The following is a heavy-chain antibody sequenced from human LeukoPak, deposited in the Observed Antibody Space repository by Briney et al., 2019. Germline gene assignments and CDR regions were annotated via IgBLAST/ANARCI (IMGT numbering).Heavy chain of an antibody. CDR1: GYSINSGYY. D-gene: IGHD2-15*01. Sequence: SETLSLACIVSGYSINSGYYWGWIRQPPGKGLEWIGSVRVNWRTYYNPSLKSRVTISVDTSKNHFSLSLTSVTAADMAVYYCAREGDCSGYACYSSPLDSWGQGTLVTASS. J-gene: IGHJ4*02. CDR2: VRVNWRT. V-gene: IGHV4-38-2*02. CDR3: AREGDCSGYACYSSPLDS.